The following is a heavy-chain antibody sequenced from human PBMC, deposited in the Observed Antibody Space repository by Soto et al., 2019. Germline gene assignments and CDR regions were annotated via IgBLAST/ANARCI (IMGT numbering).Heavy chain of an antibody. D-gene: IGHD2-21*01. CDR1: GGSISSYY. V-gene: IGHV4-59*01. J-gene: IGHJ4*02. Sequence: QVQLQESGPGLVKPSETLSLTCTASGGSISSYYWSWIRQPPGKGLEWIGYIYYSGSTNYNPALKSGVTISVDASKNQFSLELSSVTAADTAVYYCARRWGGTSDYWGEGTLVTVSS. CDR2: IYYSGST. CDR3: ARRWGGTSDY.